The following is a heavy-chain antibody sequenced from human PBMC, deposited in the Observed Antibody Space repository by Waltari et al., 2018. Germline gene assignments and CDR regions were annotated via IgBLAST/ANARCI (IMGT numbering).Heavy chain of an antibody. CDR1: GFRTDW. CDR2: INEDGGEK. V-gene: IGHV3-7*01. Sequence: DVQPVESGGGLVQPGGSLRLSCVVSGFRTDWMDWVRQTPGKGLQWVANINEDGGEKYYLDSVKGRFTISRDNAKKLVYLEMNTLRAEDTATYYCSKRLEIWGRGTMVAVS. CDR3: SKRLEI. J-gene: IGHJ3*02.